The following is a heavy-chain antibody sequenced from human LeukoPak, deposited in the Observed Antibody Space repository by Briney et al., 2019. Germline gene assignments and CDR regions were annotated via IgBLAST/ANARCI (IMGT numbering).Heavy chain of an antibody. CDR2: IKQDGSEK. D-gene: IGHD5-12*01. CDR1: GFTFSRYW. Sequence: GGSLRLSCAASGFTFSRYWMSWVRQAPGKGLEWVANIKQDGSEKYYVDSAKGRFTISRDNAKNSLYLQMNSLRAEDTAVYYCARDGATFSGYDWYYYMDVWGKGTTVTVSS. J-gene: IGHJ6*03. CDR3: ARDGATFSGYDWYYYMDV. V-gene: IGHV3-7*01.